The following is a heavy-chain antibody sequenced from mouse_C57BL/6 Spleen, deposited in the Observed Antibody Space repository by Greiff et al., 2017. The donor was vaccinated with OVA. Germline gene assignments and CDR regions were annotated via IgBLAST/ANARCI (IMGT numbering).Heavy chain of an antibody. V-gene: IGHV1-69*01. Sequence: QVQLQQPGAELVMPGASVKLSCKASGYTFTSYWMHWVKQRPGQGLEWIGEIDPSDSYTNYNQKFKGKSTLTVDKSSSTAYMQLSSLTSEDSAVYYCAKLGRSGYFDVWGTGTTVTVSS. D-gene: IGHD4-1*01. CDR1: GYTFTSYW. CDR3: AKLGRSGYFDV. CDR2: IDPSDSYT. J-gene: IGHJ1*03.